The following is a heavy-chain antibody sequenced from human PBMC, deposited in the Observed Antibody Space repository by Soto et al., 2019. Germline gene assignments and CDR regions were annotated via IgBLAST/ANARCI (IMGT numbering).Heavy chain of an antibody. J-gene: IGHJ3*02. CDR1: GYTFTSYG. V-gene: IGHV1-18*01. CDR2: ISAYNGNT. Sequence: QVQLVQSGAEVKKPGASVKVSCKASGYTFTSYGISWVRQAPGQGLEWMGWISAYNGNTNYAQKLKGAVNMTTDTSTSIAYRERRSRRSEDTAVYYCPREYRWGYYGSGVTVAFDIWGQATMVTVSS. CDR3: PREYRWGYYGSGVTVAFDI. D-gene: IGHD3-10*01.